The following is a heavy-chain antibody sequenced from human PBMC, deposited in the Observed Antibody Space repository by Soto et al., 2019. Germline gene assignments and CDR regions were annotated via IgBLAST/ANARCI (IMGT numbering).Heavy chain of an antibody. V-gene: IGHV3-9*01. CDR3: AKATAGVVAATVFVH. Sequence: EVQLVESGGGLVQPGRSLRLSCAASGFTFDDYAMHWVRQAPGKGLEWVSGISWNSGSIGYADSVKGRFTISRDNAKNSLYLQMNSLRAEDTALYYCAKATAGVVAATVFVHWGQGTLVTVSS. CDR2: ISWNSGSI. CDR1: GFTFDDYA. J-gene: IGHJ4*02. D-gene: IGHD2-15*01.